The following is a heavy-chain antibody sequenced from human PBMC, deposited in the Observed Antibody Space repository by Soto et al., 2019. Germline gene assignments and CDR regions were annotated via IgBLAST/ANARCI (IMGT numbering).Heavy chain of an antibody. CDR2: MYNTGST. CDR1: GGSISGYY. D-gene: IGHD3-22*01. CDR3: AIANDSSGYYPPRAFDI. V-gene: IGHV4-59*08. Sequence: SETLSLTCTVSGGSISGYYWSWIRQPPGKGLEWIGYMYNTGSTVYNPSFKSRVTISVDTSKNQFSLKLSSVTAADTAVYYCAIANDSSGYYPPRAFDIGAQGTRVTVSS. J-gene: IGHJ3*02.